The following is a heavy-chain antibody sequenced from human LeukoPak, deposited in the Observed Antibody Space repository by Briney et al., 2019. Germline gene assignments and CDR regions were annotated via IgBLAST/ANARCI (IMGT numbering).Heavy chain of an antibody. CDR1: GGTLSSYA. Sequence: GASVKVSCKASGGTLSSYAISWVRQAPGQGLEWMGGIIPIFGTANYAQKFQGRVTITADESTSTAYMELSSLRSEDTAVYYCARGIPGMTTVTYFDYWGQGTLVTVSS. J-gene: IGHJ4*02. CDR3: ARGIPGMTTVTYFDY. D-gene: IGHD4-17*01. CDR2: IIPIFGTA. V-gene: IGHV1-69*13.